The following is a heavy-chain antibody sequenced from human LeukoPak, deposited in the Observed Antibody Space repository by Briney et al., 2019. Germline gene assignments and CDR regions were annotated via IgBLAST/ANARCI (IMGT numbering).Heavy chain of an antibody. CDR1: GFTFTNHW. V-gene: IGHV3-7*01. J-gene: IGHJ4*02. Sequence: GGSLRLSCVTSGFTFTNHWMSWVRQAPGKGLEWVANIKQDGSEKYYVDSVKGRFTISRDNAKNSLYLQMNSLRAEDTAVYYCARDPGSYLDYWGQGTLVTVSS. D-gene: IGHD1-26*01. CDR3: ARDPGSYLDY. CDR2: IKQDGSEK.